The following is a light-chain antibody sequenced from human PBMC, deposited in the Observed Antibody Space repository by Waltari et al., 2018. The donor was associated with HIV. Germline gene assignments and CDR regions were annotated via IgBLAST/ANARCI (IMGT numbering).Light chain of an antibody. CDR1: QNISHY. J-gene: IGKJ3*01. CDR2: TAT. V-gene: IGKV1-39*01. Sequence: DIQMTQSPSPLSASIGDSATITCRASQNISHYLNWYQQKPGKAPTALISTATTLQSGVPLRFRSSGSGTDFTLTITSLRPDDFATYFCQQSYSSPTFGPGTTVDIK. CDR3: QQSYSSPT.